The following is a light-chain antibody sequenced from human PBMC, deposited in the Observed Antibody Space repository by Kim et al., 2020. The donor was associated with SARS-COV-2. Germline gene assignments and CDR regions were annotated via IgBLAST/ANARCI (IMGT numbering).Light chain of an antibody. CDR3: GSYTASTTYV. V-gene: IGLV2-14*02. CDR1: IRDRHILYR. Sequence: GQPIYVYCTGDIRDRHILYRVSWYQQQPGTAPKLILFHVTQRPSGISGRFSGSRSANTASLIISGLQAEDDADYFCGSYTASTTYVFGGGTKVTVL. J-gene: IGLJ1*01. CDR2: HVT.